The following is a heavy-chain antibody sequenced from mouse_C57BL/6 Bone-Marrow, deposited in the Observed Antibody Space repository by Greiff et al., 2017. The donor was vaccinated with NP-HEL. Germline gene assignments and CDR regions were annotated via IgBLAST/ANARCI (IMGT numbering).Heavy chain of an antibody. CDR1: GFTFSDYY. CDR3: ARGYYGSSYWGWYFDV. Sequence: EVKLVESGGGLVQPGGSLKLSCAASGFTFSDYYMYWVRQTPEKRLEWVAYISNGGGSTYYPDTVKGRFTISRDNAKNTLYLQMSRLKSEDTAMYYGARGYYGSSYWGWYFDVWGTGTTVTVSS. CDR2: ISNGGGST. D-gene: IGHD1-1*01. J-gene: IGHJ1*03. V-gene: IGHV5-12*01.